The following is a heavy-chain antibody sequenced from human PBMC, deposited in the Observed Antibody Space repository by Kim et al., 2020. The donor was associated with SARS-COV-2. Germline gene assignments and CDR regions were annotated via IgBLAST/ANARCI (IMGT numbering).Heavy chain of an antibody. CDR1: GYTFTSYD. CDR2: MNPNSGNT. CDR3: ARRRVAANNWFDP. Sequence: ASVKVSCKASGYTFTSYDINWVRQATGQGLEWMGWMNPNSGNTGYVQKFQGRVTMTRNTSISTAYMELSSLRSDDTAVYYCARRRVAANNWFDPWGQGTLVTVSS. V-gene: IGHV1-8*01. J-gene: IGHJ5*02. D-gene: IGHD6-19*01.